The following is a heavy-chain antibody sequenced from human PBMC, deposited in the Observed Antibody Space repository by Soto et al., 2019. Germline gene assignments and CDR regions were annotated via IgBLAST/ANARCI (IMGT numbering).Heavy chain of an antibody. V-gene: IGHV3-33*01. J-gene: IGHJ4*02. CDR3: ARGATIERGARDFDY. CDR1: GFSFSDYG. D-gene: IGHD2-15*01. Sequence: QVQLVESGAGVVQPGRSLRLSCAASGFSFSDYGMHWVRQAPGKGLEWVAAIWYDGSHKYHADSVKDRFTISRDNSKNTLYLQMDSLRAEDTAVYYCARGATIERGARDFDYWGQGALVTVSS. CDR2: IWYDGSHK.